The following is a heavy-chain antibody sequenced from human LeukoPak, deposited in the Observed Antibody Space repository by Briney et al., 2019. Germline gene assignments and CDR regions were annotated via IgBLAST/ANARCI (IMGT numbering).Heavy chain of an antibody. CDR3: ARRDCTTGACRFDD. CDR1: GHTFTNDE. CDR2: MNPSSGNT. Sequence: GASVKVSCKASGHTFTNDEIHWVRQAPGQGLEWMGWMNPSSGNTGYAQKLQGRVTMTRNTSISTAYMDLSSLRSDDTAVYYCARRDCTTGACRFDDWGQGTRFSVSP. D-gene: IGHD2-8*01. V-gene: IGHV1-8*01. J-gene: IGHJ4*02.